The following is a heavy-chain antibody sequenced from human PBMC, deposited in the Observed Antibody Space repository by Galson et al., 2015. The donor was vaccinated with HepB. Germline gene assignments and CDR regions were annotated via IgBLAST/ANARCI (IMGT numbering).Heavy chain of an antibody. CDR1: GGSFSGYY. CDR3: ARGLWFRLSYLS. J-gene: IGHJ5*02. D-gene: IGHD3-10*01. V-gene: IGHV4-34*01. CDR2: INHSGST. Sequence: LSLTCAVYGGSFSGYYWSWIRQPPGKGLEWIGEINHSGSTNYNPSLKSRVTISVDTSKNQFSLKLSSVTAADTAVYYCARGLWFRLSYLSWGQGTLVTVSS.